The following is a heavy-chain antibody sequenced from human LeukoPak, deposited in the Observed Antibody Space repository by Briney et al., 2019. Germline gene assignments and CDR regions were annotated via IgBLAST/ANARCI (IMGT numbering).Heavy chain of an antibody. CDR3: ATQLELRWSWFDP. CDR2: IYYSGST. V-gene: IGHV4-39*01. J-gene: IGHJ5*02. Sequence: SETLSLTCAVSGGSISSSSYYWGWIRQPPGKGLEWIGSIYYSGSTYYNPSLKSRVTISVDTSKNQFSLKLSSVTAADTAVYYCATQLELRWSWFDPWGQGTLVTVSS. D-gene: IGHD1-7*01. CDR1: GGSISSSSYY.